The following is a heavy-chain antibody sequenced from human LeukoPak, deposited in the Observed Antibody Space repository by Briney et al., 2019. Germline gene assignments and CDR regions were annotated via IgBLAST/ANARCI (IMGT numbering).Heavy chain of an antibody. V-gene: IGHV1-69*06. J-gene: IGHJ3*02. D-gene: IGHD3-22*01. CDR3: ARHYYDTSAYPAYYDAFDI. CDR1: GGTFSSYA. Sequence: SVKVSCKASGGTFSSYAISWVRQAPGQGLEWMGGIIPIFGTANYAQKFQGRVTITADRSTSTAYMELSSLRSGDTAVYYCARHYYDTSAYPAYYDAFDIWGQGTMVTVSS. CDR2: IIPIFGTA.